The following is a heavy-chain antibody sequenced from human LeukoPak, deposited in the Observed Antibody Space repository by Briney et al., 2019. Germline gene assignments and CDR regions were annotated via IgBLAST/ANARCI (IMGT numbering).Heavy chain of an antibody. J-gene: IGHJ4*02. CDR2: INVYNGHT. Sequence: EASVKVSCTTSGYIFTNYGVSWVRQAPGQGLEWMGWINVYNGHTIYAQEFQGRVTLTTDTSTSTAHMDLRSLRSDDTAVYYCVRDSDHAPDYWGQGTLVTVSS. V-gene: IGHV1-18*01. CDR1: GYIFTNYG. CDR3: VRDSDHAPDY. D-gene: IGHD3-10*01.